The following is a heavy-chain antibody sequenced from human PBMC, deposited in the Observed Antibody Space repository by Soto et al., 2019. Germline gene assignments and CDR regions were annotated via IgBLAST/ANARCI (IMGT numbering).Heavy chain of an antibody. Sequence: ALSLPSTVSGASISSGDYFWSWIRQSPGKGLEWIGYIYDSGSSYYNPSLQSRGTRSVDTSTNQFPLKLSSGTAADTAFYYCAREKGYISAPKPFAYCGQATLGT. V-gene: IGHV4-30-4*01. CDR1: GASISSGDYF. CDR3: AREKGYISAPKPFAY. J-gene: IGHJ4*02. CDR2: IYDSGSS. D-gene: IGHD5-12*01.